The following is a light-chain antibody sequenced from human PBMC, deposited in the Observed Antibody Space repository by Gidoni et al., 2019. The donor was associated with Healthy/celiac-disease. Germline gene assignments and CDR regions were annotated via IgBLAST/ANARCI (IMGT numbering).Light chain of an antibody. J-gene: IGLJ2*01. CDR1: SSDVGGYNY. Sequence: SALTQPASVSGSPGQSITISCTGTSSDVGGYNYVSWYQQHPGKAPKLMIYDVSNRPSGVSNRFSGSKSGNTASLTSSGLQAEDEADYYCSSYTSSSTQVVFGGGTKLTVL. V-gene: IGLV2-14*03. CDR2: DVS. CDR3: SSYTSSSTQVV.